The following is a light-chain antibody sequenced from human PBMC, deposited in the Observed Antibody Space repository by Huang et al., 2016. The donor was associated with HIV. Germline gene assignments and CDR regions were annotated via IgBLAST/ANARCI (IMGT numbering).Light chain of an antibody. CDR2: ATT. V-gene: IGKV3-15*01. CDR1: LSLGSD. CDR3: HQYNNWPYT. J-gene: IGKJ2*01. Sequence: EIVMTQSPATLSVSPGEGVTLSCRASLSLGSDLAWSQHKPGQSPRLLLYATTTRATGVPVRFSGSGSGTDFTLTISSLQSEDFAIYYCHQYNNWPYTFGQGTKLEIK.